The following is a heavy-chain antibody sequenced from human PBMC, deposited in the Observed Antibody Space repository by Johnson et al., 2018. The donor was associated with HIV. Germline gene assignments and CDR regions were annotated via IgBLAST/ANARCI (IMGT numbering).Heavy chain of an antibody. V-gene: IGHV3-30*04. D-gene: IGHD3-10*01. CDR1: GFTFSSYA. CDR2: ISYDGSNK. J-gene: IGHJ3*02. CDR3: AKDPTDFGADWAFDI. Sequence: QVQLVESGGGVVQPGGSLRLSCAASGFTFSSYALHWVRQAPGKGLEWVAVISYDGSNKFYADSVKGRFTISRDNSKNTFYLQMNSLRGYDTAVYYCAKDPTDFGADWAFDIWGQGTMVTVSS.